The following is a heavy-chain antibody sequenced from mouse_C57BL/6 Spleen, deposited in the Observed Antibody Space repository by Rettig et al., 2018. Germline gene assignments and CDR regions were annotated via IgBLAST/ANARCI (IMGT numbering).Heavy chain of an antibody. J-gene: IGHJ3*01. Sequence: GDINPNNGGTSYNQKFKGKATLTVDKSSSTAYMELRSLTSEDSAVYYCARSGYSNPFAYWGQGTLVTVSA. CDR2: INPNNGGT. V-gene: IGHV1-26*01. D-gene: IGHD2-5*01. CDR3: ARSGYSNPFAY.